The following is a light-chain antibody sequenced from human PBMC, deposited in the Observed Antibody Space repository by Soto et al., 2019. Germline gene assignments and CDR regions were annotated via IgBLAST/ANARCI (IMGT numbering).Light chain of an antibody. CDR3: QQYGSSPPFT. V-gene: IGKV3-20*01. CDR2: GAS. Sequence: EIVLTQSPGTLSLSPGERATLSCRASQSINSRHLAWYQQKPGQAPRLLIYGASSRASGIADRFSGSGSGTDFTLTISSMEPEDVAVSYCQQYGSSPPFTFGPGTKVDI. CDR1: QSINSRH. J-gene: IGKJ3*01.